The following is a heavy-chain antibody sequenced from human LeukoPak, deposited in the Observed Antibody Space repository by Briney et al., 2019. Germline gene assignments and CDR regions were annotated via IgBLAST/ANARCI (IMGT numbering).Heavy chain of an antibody. Sequence: SEPLSLTCTVSGGSISSSNYYWGWIRQPPGKGLEWIGTIYYSGSTYYNPSLKSRVTISVDTSKNQFSLSSVTAADTAVYYCARHSRGPAAGPAFDYWGQGTLVTVSS. V-gene: IGHV4-39*01. CDR1: GGSISSSNYY. D-gene: IGHD6-13*01. CDR2: IYYSGST. CDR3: ARHSRGPAAGPAFDY. J-gene: IGHJ4*02.